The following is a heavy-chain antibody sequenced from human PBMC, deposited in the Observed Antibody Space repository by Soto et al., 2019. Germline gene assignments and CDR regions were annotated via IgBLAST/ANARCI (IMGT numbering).Heavy chain of an antibody. CDR2: ISDEGNYQ. D-gene: IGHD3-3*01. J-gene: IGHJ5*02. Sequence: PGGSLRLSCEASGLTFGNYAMHWVRQTPGKGLEWVAVISDEGNYQYYAESVKGRFTISRDNSKNTLYLQMNSLRPEDTAVYYCVKARVGIMDFNLDLWAQGSLVTVPS. CDR1: GLTFGNYA. CDR3: VKARVGIMDFNLDL. V-gene: IGHV3-30*03.